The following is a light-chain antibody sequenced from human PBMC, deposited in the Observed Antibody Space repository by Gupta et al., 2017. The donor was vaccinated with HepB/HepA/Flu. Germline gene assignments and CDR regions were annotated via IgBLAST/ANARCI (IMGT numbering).Light chain of an antibody. CDR3: QQLSTFPFA. CDR1: QGISSY. CDR2: AAA. V-gene: IGKV1-9*01. J-gene: IGKJ3*01. Sequence: DIQLTQSPSFLSASIGDRVTITCRASQGISSYLAWYQQKPGKAPRLLIYAAATLQNGVPPSFSGTGSGAAFTLTITTLQPEDFATYYCQQLSTFPFAFGPGTRLELK.